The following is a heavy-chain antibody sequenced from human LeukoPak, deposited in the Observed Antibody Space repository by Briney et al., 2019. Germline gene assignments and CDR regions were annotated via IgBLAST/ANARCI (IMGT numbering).Heavy chain of an antibody. CDR2: ISSSSSYI. CDR1: GFDFSSYS. CDR3: AREGERQLVPDY. V-gene: IGHV3-21*01. Sequence: PGGSLRLSCAASGFDFSSYSMNWVRQAPGKGLEWVSSISSSSSYIYYADSVKGRFTISRDNAKNSLYLQMNSLRAEDTAVYYCAREGERQLVPDYWGQGTLVTVSS. D-gene: IGHD6-13*01. J-gene: IGHJ4*02.